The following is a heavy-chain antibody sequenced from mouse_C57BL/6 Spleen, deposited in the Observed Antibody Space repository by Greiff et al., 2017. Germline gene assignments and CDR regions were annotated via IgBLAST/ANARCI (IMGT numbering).Heavy chain of an antibody. Sequence: EVKLMESGGGLVQSGRSLRLSCATSGFTFSDFYMEWVRQAPGKGLEWIAASRNKANDYTTEYSASVKGRFIVSRDTSQSILYLQMNALRAEDTAIYYCARDGSMSPSWFAYWGQGTLVTVSA. V-gene: IGHV7-1*01. CDR3: ARDGSMSPSWFAY. D-gene: IGHD2-3*01. J-gene: IGHJ3*01. CDR1: GFTFSDFY. CDR2: SRNKANDYTT.